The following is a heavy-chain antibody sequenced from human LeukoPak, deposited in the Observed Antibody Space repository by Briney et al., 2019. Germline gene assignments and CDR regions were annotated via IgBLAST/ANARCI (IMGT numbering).Heavy chain of an antibody. V-gene: IGHV3-30*04. Sequence: GGSLRLSCAASGFTFNNYAMHWVRQAPGKGLERVAVISYDGSNKYYADSVKGRFTISRDNSKNTVYLQMNSLRAEDTAVYYCARAELLSLDYWGQGTLVTVSS. D-gene: IGHD2-21*02. CDR3: ARAELLSLDY. CDR2: ISYDGSNK. J-gene: IGHJ4*02. CDR1: GFTFNNYA.